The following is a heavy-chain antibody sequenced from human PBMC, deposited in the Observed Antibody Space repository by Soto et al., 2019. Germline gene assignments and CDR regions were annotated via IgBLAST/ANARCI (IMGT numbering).Heavy chain of an antibody. D-gene: IGHD6-19*01. Sequence: SVKVSCKASGGTFSSYAISWVRQAPGQGLEWMGGIIPIFGTANYAQKFQGRVAITADKSTSTAYMELSSLRSEDTAVYYCARDSDSSGWYYGMDVWGQGTTVTVSS. J-gene: IGHJ6*02. CDR2: IIPIFGTA. CDR3: ARDSDSSGWYYGMDV. V-gene: IGHV1-69*06. CDR1: GGTFSSYA.